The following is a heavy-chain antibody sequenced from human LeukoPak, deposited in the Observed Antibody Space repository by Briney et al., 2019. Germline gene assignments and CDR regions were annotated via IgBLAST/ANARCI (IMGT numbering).Heavy chain of an antibody. V-gene: IGHV1-69*05. J-gene: IGHJ5*02. CDR2: IIPIFGTA. CDR1: GGTFSSYA. D-gene: IGHD3-16*01. CDR3: ASSGGLRAYNWFDP. Sequence: SVKVSCKASGGTFSSYAISWVRQAPGQGLEWIGGIIPIFGTANYAQKFQGRVTITTDESTSTAYMELSSLRSEDTAVYYCASSGGLRAYNWFDPWGQGTLVTVSS.